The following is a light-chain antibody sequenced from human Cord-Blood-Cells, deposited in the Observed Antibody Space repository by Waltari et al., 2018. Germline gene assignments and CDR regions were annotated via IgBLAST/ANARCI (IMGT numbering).Light chain of an antibody. Sequence: DIQMTQSPSSLSASVGDRVTITFQASQDISNYLNWYHQKPGKAPKLLTYDASNLETGLPSRVSGGGSGTDFTCTICSLHPTSISTYYSQQYDNLRGTLDPGPKVDIK. J-gene: IGKJ3*01. V-gene: IGKV1-33*01. CDR2: DAS. CDR3: QQYDNLRGT. CDR1: QDISNY.